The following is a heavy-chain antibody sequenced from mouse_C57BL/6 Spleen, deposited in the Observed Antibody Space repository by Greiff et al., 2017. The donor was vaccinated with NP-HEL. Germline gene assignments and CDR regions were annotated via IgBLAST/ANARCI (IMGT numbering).Heavy chain of an antibody. J-gene: IGHJ1*03. Sequence: QVQLQQPGAELVMPGASVKLSCKASGYTFTSYWMHWVKQRPGQGLEWIGEIDPSDSYTNYNQKFKGKSTLTVDKSSSTAYMQLSSLTSEDSAVYYCARNMDGSSYWYFDVWGTGTTVTVSS. D-gene: IGHD1-1*01. CDR3: ARNMDGSSYWYFDV. V-gene: IGHV1-69*01. CDR2: IDPSDSYT. CDR1: GYTFTSYW.